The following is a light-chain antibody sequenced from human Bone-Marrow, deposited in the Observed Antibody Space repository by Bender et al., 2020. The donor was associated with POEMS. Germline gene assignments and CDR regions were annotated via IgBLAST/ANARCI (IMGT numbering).Light chain of an antibody. Sequence: QSVLTQPPSASGTPGQRVTISCSGSNSNIGSHPVNWYRQIPGAAPHLLISNNDQRPSGVPDRFYASKSGTSASLASSRLQSDDEADYHCATWDDSLNGPVFGGGTKVTVL. J-gene: IGLJ2*01. CDR2: NND. CDR1: NSNIGSHP. CDR3: ATWDDSLNGPV. V-gene: IGLV1-44*01.